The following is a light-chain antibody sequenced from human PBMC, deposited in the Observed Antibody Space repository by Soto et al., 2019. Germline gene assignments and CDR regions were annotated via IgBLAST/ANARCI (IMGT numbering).Light chain of an antibody. CDR1: QHISGW. J-gene: IGKJ1*01. CDR3: QQYNSLFWT. V-gene: IGKV1-5*03. CDR2: KTY. Sequence: DVQMTQSPSTLSASVGDRVTITCRASQHISGWLAWYQQKPGKAPELLIYKTYNLQTGVPSRFSGSEFGTEFTHTIRSLQPDDSATYYCQQYNSLFWTFGQGTRVQIK.